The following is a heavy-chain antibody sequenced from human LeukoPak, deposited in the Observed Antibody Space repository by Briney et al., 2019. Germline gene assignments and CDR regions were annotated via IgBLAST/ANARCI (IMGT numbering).Heavy chain of an antibody. J-gene: IGHJ4*02. CDR3: ARVQAGRYCSSTSCYGWDY. CDR1: GYTFTDYY. V-gene: IGHV1-2*02. CDR2: INSNSGGT. D-gene: IGHD2-2*01. Sequence: GASVKVSCKASGYTFTDYYMHWLRQAPGQGLERMGWINSNSGGTNYAQKFQDRVTMTRDTSISTAYMELGNLRSDDTAVYYCARVQAGRYCSSTSCYGWDYWGQGTLVTVSS.